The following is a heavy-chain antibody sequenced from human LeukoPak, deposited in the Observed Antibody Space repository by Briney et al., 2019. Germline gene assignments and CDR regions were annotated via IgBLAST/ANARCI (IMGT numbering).Heavy chain of an antibody. CDR1: GGSISSYY. CDR2: IYTSGST. V-gene: IGHV4-4*07. CDR3: AKSNGYGLVDI. D-gene: IGHD3-10*01. Sequence: PSETLSLTCTVSGGSISSYYWSWIRQPAGKGLEWIGRIYTSGSTNYNPSLKSRVTISLDTSRNQFSLKLTSVTAADTAVYYCAKSNGYGLVDIWGQGTMVTVSS. J-gene: IGHJ3*02.